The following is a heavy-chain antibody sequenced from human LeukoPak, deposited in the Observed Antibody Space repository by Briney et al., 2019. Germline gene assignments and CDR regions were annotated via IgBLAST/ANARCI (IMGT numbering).Heavy chain of an antibody. CDR2: IYTSGST. V-gene: IGHV4-61*02. Sequence: SETLSLTCTVSGGSISSSHYYWSWIRQPAGKGLEWIGRIYTSGSTNYNPSLKSRVTMSVDTSKNQFSLKLSSVTAADTAVYYCASTFSGTSDYWGQGTLVTVSS. J-gene: IGHJ4*02. D-gene: IGHD1-14*01. CDR1: GGSISSSHYY. CDR3: ASTFSGTSDY.